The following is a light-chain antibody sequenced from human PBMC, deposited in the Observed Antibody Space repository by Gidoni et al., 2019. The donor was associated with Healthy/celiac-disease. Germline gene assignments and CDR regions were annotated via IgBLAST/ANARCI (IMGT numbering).Light chain of an antibody. CDR3: QQSYSTLPCT. Sequence: DIQMTQSPSSLSASVGDRVTITCRASQSISSYLNWYQQKPGKAPKLLIYAASSLQSGVSSRFSGSGAGTDFTLTISSLQPEDFATYYCQQSYSTLPCTFGQGTKLEIK. CDR1: QSISSY. V-gene: IGKV1-39*01. J-gene: IGKJ2*02. CDR2: AAS.